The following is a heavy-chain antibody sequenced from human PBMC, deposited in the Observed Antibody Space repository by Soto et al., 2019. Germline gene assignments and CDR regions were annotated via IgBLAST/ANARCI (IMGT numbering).Heavy chain of an antibody. V-gene: IGHV5-51*01. CDR2: IYPGASDT. D-gene: IGHD5-18*01. J-gene: IGHJ6*02. CDR1: VDDFSCSW. CDR3: ARHGYSSGYYYYGLDV. Sequence: GESLKISCPVFVDDFSCSWIGWVRQMAGQGLECMWIIYPGASDTRYSPSFQGQVIISADKSISTVFLQWDSLKASDTAMYFCARHGYSSGYYYYGLDVSAQGTTVLVSS.